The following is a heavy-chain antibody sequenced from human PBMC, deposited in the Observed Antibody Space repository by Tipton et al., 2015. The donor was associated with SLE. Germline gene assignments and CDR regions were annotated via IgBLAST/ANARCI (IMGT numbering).Heavy chain of an antibody. CDR3: ARGLGYCSGGSCHGWFDP. J-gene: IGHJ5*02. V-gene: IGHV3-48*01. D-gene: IGHD2-15*01. CDR1: GFTFSSYS. CDR2: ISSSSTI. Sequence: SLRLSCAASGFTFSSYSMNWVRQAPGKGLEWVSYISSSSTIYYADSVKGRFTISRDNAKNSLYLQMNSLRAEDTAVYYCARGLGYCSGGSCHGWFDPWGQGTLVTVSS.